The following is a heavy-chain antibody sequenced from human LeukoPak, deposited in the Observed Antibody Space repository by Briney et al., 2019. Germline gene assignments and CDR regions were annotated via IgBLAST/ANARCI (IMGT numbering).Heavy chain of an antibody. V-gene: IGHV4-31*03. CDR2: IYYSGST. Sequence: SETLSLTCTVSGGSISSGGYYWSWIRQHPGKGLEWIGYIYYSGSTYYNPSLKSRVTISVDTSKNQFSLKLSSATAADTAVYYCARDYGMYYYDSSGYLDAFDIWGQGTMVTVSS. D-gene: IGHD3-22*01. CDR1: GGSISSGGYY. J-gene: IGHJ3*02. CDR3: ARDYGMYYYDSSGYLDAFDI.